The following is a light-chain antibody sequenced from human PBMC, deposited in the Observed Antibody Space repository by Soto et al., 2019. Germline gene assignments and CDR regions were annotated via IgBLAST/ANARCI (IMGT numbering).Light chain of an antibody. V-gene: IGLV2-14*01. J-gene: IGLJ1*01. CDR3: SSYTTGSTLPWV. CDR1: SNDIGTYEY. Sequence: QSVLTQLASVSGSPGQSITISCTGSSNDIGTYEYVSWHQHHPGRAPKLIIFGVNDRPSGISDRFSGSKSGNTASLTIFGLQLEDEAVYYCSSYTTGSTLPWVFGTGTKVTVL. CDR2: GVN.